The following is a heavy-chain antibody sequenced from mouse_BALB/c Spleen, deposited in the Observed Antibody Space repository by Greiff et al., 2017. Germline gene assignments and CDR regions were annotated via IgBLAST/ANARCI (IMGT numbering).Heavy chain of an antibody. Sequence: VQLQQSGAELAKPGASVKMSCKASGYTFTSYWMHWVKQRPGQGLEWIGYINPSTGYTEYNQKFKDKATLTADKSSSTAYMQLSSLTSEDSAVYYCARNGNERAYWGQGTLVTVSA. V-gene: IGHV1-7*01. J-gene: IGHJ3*01. D-gene: IGHD2-1*01. CDR3: ARNGNERAY. CDR1: GYTFTSYW. CDR2: INPSTGYT.